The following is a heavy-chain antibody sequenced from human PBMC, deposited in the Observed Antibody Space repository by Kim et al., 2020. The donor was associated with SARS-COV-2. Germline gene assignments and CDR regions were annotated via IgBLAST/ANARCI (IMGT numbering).Heavy chain of an antibody. CDR3: RKGGWGGTGDY. V-gene: IGHV3-23*01. CDR2: IDGRTGTK. J-gene: IGHJ4*02. CDR1: GFTFTGHA. Sequence: GGSLRLSCTTSGFTFTGHARSWFRQAPGKGLEWVSSIDGRTGTKYYVDSVKGRFSISRDDSKNTQYFHISALGANDTATYYGRKGGWGGTGDYWGKETLV. D-gene: IGHD3-10*01.